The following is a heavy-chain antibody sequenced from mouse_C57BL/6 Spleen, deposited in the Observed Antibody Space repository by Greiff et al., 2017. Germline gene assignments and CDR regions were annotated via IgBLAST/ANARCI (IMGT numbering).Heavy chain of an antibody. D-gene: IGHD2-4*01. CDR1: GFSLTSYG. CDR3: ARGDYDGYYARDY. CDR2: IWRGGST. Sequence: VKLQESGPGLVQPSQSLSITCTVSGFSLTSYGVHWVRQSPGKGLEWLGVIWRGGSTDYNAAFMSRLSITKDNSKSQVFFKMNSLQADDTAIYYGARGDYDGYYARDYWGQGTSVTVSS. J-gene: IGHJ4*01. V-gene: IGHV2-5*01.